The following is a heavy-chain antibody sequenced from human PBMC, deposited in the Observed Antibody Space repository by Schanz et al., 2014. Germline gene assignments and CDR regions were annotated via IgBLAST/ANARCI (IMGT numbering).Heavy chain of an antibody. CDR1: GFTFNTSW. CDR2: VSRDGSET. J-gene: IGHJ4*02. D-gene: IGHD1-1*01. V-gene: IGHV3-74*01. Sequence: EVQLVTSGGDLVQPGGSLRLSCAASGFTFNTSWFHWVRQPPGKGLLWVSRVSRDGSETTYVDSVRGRFTISRDNAKSSLHLQMNSLRADDTAVYYCARDGVAATTDFEYWGQGALVTVSS. CDR3: ARDGVAATTDFEY.